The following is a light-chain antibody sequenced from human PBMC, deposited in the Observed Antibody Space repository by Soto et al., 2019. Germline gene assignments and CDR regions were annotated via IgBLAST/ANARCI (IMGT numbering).Light chain of an antibody. CDR2: AAS. Sequence: ILLTQSPASLSASTGDRVTITCRASQYITSYLAWYQQIPGKAPKLLIYAASTWHSGVPSRFSGSGSGTEFTLTISSLQPDDSATYYCQQYDAVPWTFGQGTKVDI. J-gene: IGKJ1*01. CDR1: QYITSY. V-gene: IGKV1-8*01. CDR3: QQYDAVPWT.